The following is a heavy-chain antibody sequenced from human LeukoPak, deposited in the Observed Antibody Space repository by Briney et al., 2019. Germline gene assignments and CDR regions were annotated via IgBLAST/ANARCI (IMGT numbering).Heavy chain of an antibody. D-gene: IGHD6-13*01. CDR3: ARGLPYSSSWLSWFDP. CDR2: INHSGST. Sequence: SETLSPICAVDGGPSSGYYWGWISQPAGKGRAWIGEINHSGSTNYNPSLKSRVTISVNTSKTQFSLKLSSMTAADTAVYYCARGLPYSSSWLSWFDPWGQGTLVTVSS. V-gene: IGHV4-34*01. J-gene: IGHJ5*02. CDR1: GGPSSGYY.